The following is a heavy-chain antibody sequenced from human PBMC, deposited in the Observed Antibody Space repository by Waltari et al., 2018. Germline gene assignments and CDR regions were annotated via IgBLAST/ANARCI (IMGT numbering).Heavy chain of an antibody. Sequence: QVQLQESGPGLVKPSQTLSLTCIVSGGPLSSGSYYWSWIRQHPGKALEWVGYIQHSWGTLYNPSRESRATIRVDTSKNQLSLRLNSVSAADTAVYYCARQLNPRAPYFDLWGQGALVTVAS. CDR3: ARQLNPRAPYFDL. V-gene: IGHV4-31*03. CDR2: IQHSWGT. CDR1: GGPLSSGSYY. J-gene: IGHJ4*02.